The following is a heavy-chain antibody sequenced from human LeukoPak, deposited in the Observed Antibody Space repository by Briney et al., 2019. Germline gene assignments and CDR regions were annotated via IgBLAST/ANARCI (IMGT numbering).Heavy chain of an antibody. CDR2: ISSSGYTI. V-gene: IGHV3-11*04. J-gene: IGHJ3*02. CDR3: ARSDDSSGYYYRSVVSGAFDI. D-gene: IGHD3-22*01. Sequence: GXSLRLSCAASGFTFSDYYMSWIRQAPGKGLEWVSYISSSGYTIYYADSVKGRFTISRDNAKNSLYLQMNSLRDEDTSVYYCARSDDSSGYYYRSVVSGAFDIWGQGTMVTVSS. CDR1: GFTFSDYY.